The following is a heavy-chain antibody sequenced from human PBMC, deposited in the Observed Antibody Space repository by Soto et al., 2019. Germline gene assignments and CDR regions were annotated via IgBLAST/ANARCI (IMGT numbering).Heavy chain of an antibody. CDR3: ARDRVAAEVWFDP. J-gene: IGHJ5*02. Sequence: YVSRNTSGYPFRSYSIRWVREAPGQGLEWMGWISAYNGNTNYAQKLQGRVTMTTDTSTSTAYMELRSLRSDDTAVYYCARDRVAAEVWFDPWGQGTLVTVSS. CDR2: ISAYNGNT. D-gene: IGHD6-13*01. CDR1: GYPFRSYS. V-gene: IGHV1-18*01.